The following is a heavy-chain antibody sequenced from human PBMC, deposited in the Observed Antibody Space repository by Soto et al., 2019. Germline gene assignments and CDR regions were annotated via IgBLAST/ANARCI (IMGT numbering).Heavy chain of an antibody. J-gene: IGHJ4*02. CDR2: VYNSGST. D-gene: IGHD6-13*01. CDR3: ARYRREAVAGYTLDN. Sequence: SETLSLTCTVSGGSISSNYWTWIRQPPGKGLEWIGYVYNSGSTNYNPSLKSRVTISEDTSKSQFSLKANSMTAADTAVYYCARYRREAVAGYTLDNWGQGILVTVSS. CDR1: GGSISSNY. V-gene: IGHV4-59*01.